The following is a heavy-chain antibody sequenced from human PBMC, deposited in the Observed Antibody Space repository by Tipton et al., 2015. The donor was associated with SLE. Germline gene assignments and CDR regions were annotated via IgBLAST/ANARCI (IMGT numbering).Heavy chain of an antibody. Sequence: TLSLTCPVSGGSIRGYHWGWIRRPPGKGLGWIGYFYDSGSTSYKPSLKTRVTISVDTSKNQFSLKLSSVTAADTAVYYCARWRGYGPSFDYWGQGTLVTVSA. CDR3: ARWRGYGPSFDY. D-gene: IGHD5-18*01. J-gene: IGHJ4*02. CDR1: GGSIRGYH. CDR2: FYDSGST. V-gene: IGHV4-59*01.